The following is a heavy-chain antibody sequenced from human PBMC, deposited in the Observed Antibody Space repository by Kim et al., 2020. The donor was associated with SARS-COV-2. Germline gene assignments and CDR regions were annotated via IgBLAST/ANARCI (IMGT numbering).Heavy chain of an antibody. J-gene: IGHJ6*02. D-gene: IGHD2-15*01. V-gene: IGHV3-53*01. CDR3: ASPGYCSGAGCSPGRTESFYYGMDV. CDR1: GFSVSSNY. CDR2: INAGGDT. Sequence: LSLTCAASGFSVSSNYMNWVRQAPGKGLEWVSLINAGGDTFYADPVKGRFTISRDNAKNTLYLQMDSLRADDSALYYCASPGYCSGAGCSPGRTESFYYGMDVWGRGTTVIVSS.